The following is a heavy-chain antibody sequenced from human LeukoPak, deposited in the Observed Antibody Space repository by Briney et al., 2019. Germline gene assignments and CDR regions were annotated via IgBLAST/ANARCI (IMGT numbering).Heavy chain of an antibody. V-gene: IGHV1-69*13. CDR1: GGTFSSYA. J-gene: IGHJ6*03. Sequence: ASVKVSCKASGGTFSSYAISWVRQAPGQGLEWMGGIIPIFGTANYAQKFQGRVTITADESTSTAYMELSSLRSEDTAVYYCARVVDFWSGYRRRNNYYYYMDVWGKGTTVTVSS. CDR2: IIPIFGTA. CDR3: ARVVDFWSGYRRRNNYYYYMDV. D-gene: IGHD3-3*01.